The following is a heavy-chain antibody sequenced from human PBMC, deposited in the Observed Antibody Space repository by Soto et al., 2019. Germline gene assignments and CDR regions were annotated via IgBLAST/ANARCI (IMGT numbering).Heavy chain of an antibody. CDR1: GGSISSSNW. V-gene: IGHV4-4*02. CDR2: IYHSGST. CDR3: ARGHGGNYTSRD. J-gene: IGHJ4*02. Sequence: QVQLQESGPGLVKPSGTLSLTCAVSGGSISSSNWWSWVRQPPGKGLEWIGEIYHSGSTNYNPSLQSRVTISGDKSKNQFSLKLSSVTAADTAVYYCARGHGGNYTSRDWGQGTLVTVSS. D-gene: IGHD4-4*01.